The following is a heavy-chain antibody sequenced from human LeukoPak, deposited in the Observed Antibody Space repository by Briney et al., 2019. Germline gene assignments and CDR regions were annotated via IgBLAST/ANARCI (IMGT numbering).Heavy chain of an antibody. CDR2: IRSNTYGGTG. CDR1: GFTFSRSS. V-gene: IGHV3-49*04. D-gene: IGHD3-10*01. Sequence: GGSLRLSCAASGFTFSRSSMNWVRQAPGKGLEWVGFIRSNTYGGTGEYAASVKGRFTISRDDSKSIAYLQMNSLKTEDTAVYYCSRDQYRYNYGSGSSGLFDYWGQGTLVTVSS. CDR3: SRDQYRYNYGSGSSGLFDY. J-gene: IGHJ4*02.